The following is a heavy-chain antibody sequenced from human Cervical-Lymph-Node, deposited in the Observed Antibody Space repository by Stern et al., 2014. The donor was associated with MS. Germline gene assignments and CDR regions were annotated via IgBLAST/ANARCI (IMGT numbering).Heavy chain of an antibody. V-gene: IGHV4-59*01. Sequence: QVQLQESGPGLVKPWETLSLPCTVSGASISSYYSNWIRQPPGKGLQWIGYIYYTGTTNYNPSPKGRVAISTHTSTTQPSPIPWSVSAADTAVYYCARKSLSMDHYFDAWGQGTLVTVSS. CDR2: IYYTGTT. CDR1: GASISSYY. CDR3: ARKSLSMDHYFDA. J-gene: IGHJ4*02. D-gene: IGHD2-2*03.